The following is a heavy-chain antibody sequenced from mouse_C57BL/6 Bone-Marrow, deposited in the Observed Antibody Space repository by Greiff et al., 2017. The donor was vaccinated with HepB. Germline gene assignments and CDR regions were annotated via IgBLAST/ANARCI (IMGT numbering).Heavy chain of an antibody. J-gene: IGHJ3*01. CDR1: GFTFNTYA. Sequence: EVHLVESGGGLVQPKGSLKLSCAASGFTFNTYAMHWVRQAPGKGLEWVARIRSKSSNYATYYADSVKDRFTISRDDSQSMLYLQMNNLKTEDTAMYYCVREGLTAQATYFAYWGQGTLVTVSA. CDR2: IRSKSSNYAT. V-gene: IGHV10-3*01. D-gene: IGHD3-2*02. CDR3: VREGLTAQATYFAY.